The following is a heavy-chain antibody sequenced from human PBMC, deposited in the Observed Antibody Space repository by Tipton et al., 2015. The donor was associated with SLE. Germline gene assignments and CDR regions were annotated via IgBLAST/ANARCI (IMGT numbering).Heavy chain of an antibody. CDR3: ARDREMATISAFDI. D-gene: IGHD5-24*01. CDR1: GGSISSYY. Sequence: LRLSCTVSGGSISSYYWSWIRQPPGKGLEWIGYIYYSGSTNYNPSLKSRVTISVDTSKNQFSLKLSSVTAADTAVYYCARDREMATISAFDIWGQGTMVTVPS. CDR2: IYYSGST. V-gene: IGHV4-59*01. J-gene: IGHJ3*02.